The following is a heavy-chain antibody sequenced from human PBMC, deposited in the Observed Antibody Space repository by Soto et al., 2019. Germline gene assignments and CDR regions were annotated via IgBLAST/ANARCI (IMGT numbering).Heavy chain of an antibody. V-gene: IGHV3-72*01. CDR3: ARARRGYYYYYMDV. Sequence: GGSLRLSCAASGFTFSDHYMDWVRQAPGKGLEWVGRTRNKANSYTTEYAASVKGRFTISRDDSKNSLYLQMNSLKTEDSAVYYCARARRGYYYYYMDVWGKGTTVTVSS. D-gene: IGHD3-10*01. CDR2: TRNKANSYTT. CDR1: GFTFSDHY. J-gene: IGHJ6*03.